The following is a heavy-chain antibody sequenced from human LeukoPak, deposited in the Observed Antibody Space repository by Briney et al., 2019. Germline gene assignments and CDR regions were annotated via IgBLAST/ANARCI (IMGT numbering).Heavy chain of an antibody. CDR1: GFTFSSYG. V-gene: IGHV3-30*03. Sequence: PGRSLRLSCAASGFTFSSYGMHWVRQAPGKGLEWVAVISYDGSNKYYADSVKGRFTISRDNSKNTLYLQMNSLRAEDTAVYYCARSWGKLDFWGQGTLVTVSS. D-gene: IGHD7-27*01. CDR3: ARSWGKLDF. J-gene: IGHJ4*02. CDR2: ISYDGSNK.